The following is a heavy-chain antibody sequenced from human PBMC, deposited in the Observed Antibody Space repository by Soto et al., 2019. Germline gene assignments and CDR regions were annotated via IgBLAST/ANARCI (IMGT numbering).Heavy chain of an antibody. D-gene: IGHD3-10*01. CDR2: IIPVFGTP. J-gene: IGHJ4*02. CDR3: ARGELLWFGELLDY. V-gene: IGHV1-18*04. Sequence: ASVKVSCKASGYSFSSHAITWVRQAPGQGLEWMGGIIPVFGTPSYAQKLQGRVTMTTDTSTSTAYMELRSLRSDDTAVYYCARGELLWFGELLDYWGQGTLVTVSS. CDR1: GYSFSSHA.